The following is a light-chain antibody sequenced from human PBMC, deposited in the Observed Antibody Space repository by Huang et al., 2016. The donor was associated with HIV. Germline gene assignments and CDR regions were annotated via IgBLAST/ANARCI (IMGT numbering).Light chain of an antibody. V-gene: IGKV3-11*01. CDR1: QSVSSY. J-gene: IGKJ1*01. Sequence: EIVLTQSPATLSLSPGERATLSCRASQSVSSYLAWYQHKPDQAPRLLIYDASNRATGIPARFSGSGSGTDFTLTISSLEPEDFAVYYCQQRSSWPGTFGQGTKVEVK. CDR2: DAS. CDR3: QQRSSWPGT.